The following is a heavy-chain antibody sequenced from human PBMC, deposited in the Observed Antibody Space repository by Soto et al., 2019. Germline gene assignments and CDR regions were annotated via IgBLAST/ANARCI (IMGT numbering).Heavy chain of an antibody. D-gene: IGHD5-12*01. CDR1: GFTFTNYA. CDR2: FSGSGGST. J-gene: IGHJ4*01. Sequence: GGSLRLSCAASGFTFTNYATSWVRQAPGKGLEWVSSFSGSGGSTYYAASVKGRFTISRDNSRSTLYLQMNSLRAEDTALYFCARGGEATTYFFDYWGQGTPVTVSS. V-gene: IGHV3-23*01. CDR3: ARGGEATTYFFDY.